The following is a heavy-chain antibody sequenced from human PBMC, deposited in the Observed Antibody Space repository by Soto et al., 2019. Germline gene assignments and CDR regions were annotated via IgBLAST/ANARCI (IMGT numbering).Heavy chain of an antibody. D-gene: IGHD2-2*01. J-gene: IGHJ4*02. V-gene: IGHV3-15*01. CDR3: TTGGVPALADY. CDR2: IKSKTDGGTT. CDR1: GFPFSTSA. Sequence: EVQLLESGGGLVQPGGSLRLSCAASGFPFSTSAMNWVRQAPGKGLEWVGRIKSKTDGGTTDYAAPVKGRFTISRDDSKNTLYLQMNSLKTEDTAVYYCTTGGVPALADYWGQGTLVTVSS.